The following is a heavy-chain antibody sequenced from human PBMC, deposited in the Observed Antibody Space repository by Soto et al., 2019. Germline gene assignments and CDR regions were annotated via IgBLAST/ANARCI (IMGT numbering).Heavy chain of an antibody. V-gene: IGHV1-69*01. CDR3: AKGHSSIWYWNTDY. D-gene: IGHD6-13*01. CDR1: GGTFSSYA. J-gene: IGHJ4*02. CDR2: IIPIFGTA. Sequence: QVQLVQSGAEVKKPGSSVKVSCKASGGTFSSYAISWVRQAPGQGLEWVGGIIPIFGTANYAQKLQGRVTITADESTSTAYMELSSLRSENTAEYYCAKGHSSIWYWNTDYWGQGTLVTVSS.